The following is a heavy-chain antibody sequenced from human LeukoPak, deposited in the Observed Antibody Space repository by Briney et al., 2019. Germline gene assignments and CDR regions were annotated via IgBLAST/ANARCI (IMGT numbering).Heavy chain of an antibody. CDR2: IYYSGTT. D-gene: IGHD4-17*01. J-gene: IGHJ6*02. CDR3: AREDPQTTVPEGMDV. CDR1: GGSISHYY. Sequence: SETLSLTCTVSGGSISHYYWSWIRQSPGKGLEWIGYIYYSGTTNYNPSLKSRVTISVDTSKNQFSLQLRSVTAADTAVYYCAREDPQTTVPEGMDVWGQGTTVTVFS. V-gene: IGHV4-59*01.